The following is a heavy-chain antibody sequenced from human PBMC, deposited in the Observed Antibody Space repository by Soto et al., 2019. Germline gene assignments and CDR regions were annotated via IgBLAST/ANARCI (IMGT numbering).Heavy chain of an antibody. V-gene: IGHV5-10-1*01. D-gene: IGHD2-15*01. CDR3: ARAGQLLGYCSGGSCYWDFDY. J-gene: IGHJ4*02. CDR2: IDPSDSYT. Sequence: SLKISCEGSGYNFPYFWITWVRQMPGKGLEWMGTIDPSDSYTDYSPSFQGHVSLSADKSSSTAYLQWSSLKASDTAVYYCARAGQLLGYCSGGSCYWDFDYWGQGTLVTVSS. CDR1: GYNFPYFW.